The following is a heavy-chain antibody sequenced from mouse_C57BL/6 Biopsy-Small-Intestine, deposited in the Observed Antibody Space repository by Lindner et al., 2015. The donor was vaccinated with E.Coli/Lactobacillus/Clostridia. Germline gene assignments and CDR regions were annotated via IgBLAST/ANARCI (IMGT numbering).Heavy chain of an antibody. D-gene: IGHD2-13*01. CDR1: GYTFTDYY. Sequence: VQLQESGPELVKPGDSVKMSCKASGYTFTDYYMDWVKQSHGKTLEWIGCIYPNNDGTIYNQKFKGRATLTVDKSSSTAYMELHSLTSEDSAVYYCARGEDYGDFSYWGQGILVTVSA. J-gene: IGHJ3*01. CDR3: ARGEDYGDFSY. CDR2: IYPNNDGT. V-gene: IGHV1-34*02.